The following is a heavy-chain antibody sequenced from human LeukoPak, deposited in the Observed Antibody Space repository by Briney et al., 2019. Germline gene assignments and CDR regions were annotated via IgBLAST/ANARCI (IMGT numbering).Heavy chain of an antibody. CDR1: GYTFTGYY. V-gene: IGHV1-2*02. CDR3: ARHVTGYCSGGSCYSGWFDP. Sequence: EASVKVSCKASGYTFTGYYMHWVRQAPGQGLEWMGWINPNSGGTNYAQKFQGRVTMTRDTSISTAYMELSRLRSDDTAMYYCARHVTGYCSGGSCYSGWFDPWGQGTLVTVSS. D-gene: IGHD2-15*01. CDR2: INPNSGGT. J-gene: IGHJ5*02.